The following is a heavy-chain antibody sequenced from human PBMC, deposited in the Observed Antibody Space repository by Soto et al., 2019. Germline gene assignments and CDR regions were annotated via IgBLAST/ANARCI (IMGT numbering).Heavy chain of an antibody. V-gene: IGHV3-30*03. CDR1: RFTFSDYG. CDR2: RSHGATRK. J-gene: IGHJ4*02. Sequence: GGSLRLSCAASRFTFSDYGMHWVRQAPGKGLEWLARRSHGATRKSYSDSVKGRFIISRDNSKKMLYLQLNSLRREDTAVYYCAMHWVGGSSRYQLDCWGRGTRVTVSS. CDR3: AMHWVGGSSRYQLDC. D-gene: IGHD1-26*01.